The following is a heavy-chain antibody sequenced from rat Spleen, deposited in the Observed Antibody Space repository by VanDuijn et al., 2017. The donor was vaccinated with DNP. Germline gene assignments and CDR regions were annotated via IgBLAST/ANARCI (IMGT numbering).Heavy chain of an antibody. Sequence: EVQFQESGPGLVKPSQSLSLTCSVTGYSITSNYWGWIRKFPGNKMEWIGHISYSGSTSYNPSLKSRISITRDTSKNQFFLQLNSVTTEDTATYYCARDGSYYPASYFDYWGQGVMVTVSS. V-gene: IGHV3-1*01. J-gene: IGHJ2*01. D-gene: IGHD1-12*02. CDR3: ARDGSYYPASYFDY. CDR1: GYSITSNY. CDR2: ISYSGST.